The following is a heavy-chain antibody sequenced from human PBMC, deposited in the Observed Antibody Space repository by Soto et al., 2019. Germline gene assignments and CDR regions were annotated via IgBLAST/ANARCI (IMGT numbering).Heavy chain of an antibody. J-gene: IGHJ6*02. CDR3: ARNGQLGLIGDFWSGGMDV. V-gene: IGHV5-51*01. D-gene: IGHD3-3*01. CDR1: GYSFTSYW. CDR2: IYPGDSDT. Sequence: GESLKISCXGSGYSFTSYWIGWVRQMPGKGLEWMGIIYPGDSDTRYSPSFQGQVTISADKSISTAYLQWSSLKASDTAMYYCARNGQLGLIGDFWSGGMDVWGQGTTVTVS.